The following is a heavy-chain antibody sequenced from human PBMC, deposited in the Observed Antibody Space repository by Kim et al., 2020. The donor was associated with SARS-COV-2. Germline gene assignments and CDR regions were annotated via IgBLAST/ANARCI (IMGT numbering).Heavy chain of an antibody. CDR1: GFTFSYYS. D-gene: IGHD1-7*01. V-gene: IGHV3-21*01. J-gene: IGHJ3*02. Sequence: GGSLRLSCAASGFTFSYYSMNWVRQAPGEGLEWVSSISSSSTYIYYADSLKGRFTISRDNAKNSLYLQMNSLRAEDTAVYYCARDSGRTNWNYHDAFDIWGQGTMVTVSS. CDR2: ISSSSTYI. CDR3: ARDSGRTNWNYHDAFDI.